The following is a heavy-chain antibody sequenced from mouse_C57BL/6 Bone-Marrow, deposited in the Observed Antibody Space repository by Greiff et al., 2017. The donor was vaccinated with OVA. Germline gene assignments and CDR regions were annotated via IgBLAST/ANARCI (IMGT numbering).Heavy chain of an antibody. J-gene: IGHJ2*01. D-gene: IGHD1-1*01. Sequence: VQLQQSGPELVKPGASVKISCKASGYAFSSSWMNWVKQRPGKGLEWIGRIYPGDGDTNYNGKFKGKATLTADKSSSTAYMQLSSLISEDSAVYFCARRDYYGSSPYCFDYWGQGTTLTVSS. V-gene: IGHV1-82*01. CDR3: ARRDYYGSSPYCFDY. CDR1: GYAFSSSW. CDR2: IYPGDGDT.